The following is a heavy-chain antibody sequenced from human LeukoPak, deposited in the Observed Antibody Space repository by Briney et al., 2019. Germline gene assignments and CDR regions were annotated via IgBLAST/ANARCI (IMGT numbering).Heavy chain of an antibody. CDR2: ISAYNGNT. D-gene: IGHD2-2*01. CDR1: GYTFTSYG. V-gene: IGHV1-18*01. Sequence: ASVKVSCKASGYTFTSYGISWVRQAPGQGLEWMGWISAYNGNTNYAQKLQGRVTMTIDTSTSTAYMELRSLRSDDTALYYCATNYYCSSTSCLDYWGQGTLVTVSS. J-gene: IGHJ4*02. CDR3: ATNYYCSSTSCLDY.